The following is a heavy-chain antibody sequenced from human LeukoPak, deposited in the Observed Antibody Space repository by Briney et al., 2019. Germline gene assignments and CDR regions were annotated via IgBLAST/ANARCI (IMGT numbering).Heavy chain of an antibody. D-gene: IGHD3-22*01. Sequence: PPETLSLTCTVSGGSISSYYWSWIRQPPGKGLEWIGYIYYSGSTNYNPSLKSRVTISVDTSKNQFSLKLSSVTAADTAVYYCARLPVLAYYYDSSGYYYGGPPSYFDYWGQGTLVTVSS. V-gene: IGHV4-59*08. J-gene: IGHJ4*02. CDR3: ARLPVLAYYYDSSGYYYGGPPSYFDY. CDR1: GGSISSYY. CDR2: IYYSGST.